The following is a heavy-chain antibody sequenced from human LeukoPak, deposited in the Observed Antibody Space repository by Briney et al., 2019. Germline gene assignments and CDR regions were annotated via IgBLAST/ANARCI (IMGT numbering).Heavy chain of an antibody. J-gene: IGHJ6*03. CDR2: ISWNSGSI. D-gene: IGHD6-6*01. CDR1: GFTFDDYA. Sequence: GGSLRLSCAASGFTFDDYAMHWVRHAPGKGLEWVSGISWNSGSIVYADSVKGRFTISRDNAKSSLYLQMNSLRAEDTALYYCAKDSIAARRGYYYYMDVWGKGTTVTVSS. V-gene: IGHV3-9*01. CDR3: AKDSIAARRGYYYYMDV.